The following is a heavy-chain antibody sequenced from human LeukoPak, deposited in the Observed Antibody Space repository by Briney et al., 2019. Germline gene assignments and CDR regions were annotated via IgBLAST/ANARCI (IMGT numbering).Heavy chain of an antibody. J-gene: IGHJ4*02. CDR3: ARLVGSYYDFWSGYYPFDY. D-gene: IGHD3-3*01. V-gene: IGHV1-18*01. Sequence: ASVKVSCKASGYTFTSYGISWVRQAPGQGLEWMGWISAYNGNTNYAQKLQGRVTMTTDTSTSTAYMELRSLRSDDTAVYYCARLVGSYYDFWSGYYPFDYWGQRTLVTVSS. CDR1: GYTFTSYG. CDR2: ISAYNGNT.